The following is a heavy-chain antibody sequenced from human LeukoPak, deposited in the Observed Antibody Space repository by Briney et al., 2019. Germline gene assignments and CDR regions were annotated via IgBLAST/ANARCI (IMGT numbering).Heavy chain of an antibody. Sequence: ASVKVSCKASGYPFTSFGISWVRQAPGQGLEWMGWISVYNGETNSAQKFQDRVTMTTDTSTSTVYMELRNLRSDDTAVYYCARSVPSDYWGQGTLVIVSS. CDR1: GYPFTSFG. CDR3: ARSVPSDY. J-gene: IGHJ4*02. V-gene: IGHV1-18*01. CDR2: ISVYNGET.